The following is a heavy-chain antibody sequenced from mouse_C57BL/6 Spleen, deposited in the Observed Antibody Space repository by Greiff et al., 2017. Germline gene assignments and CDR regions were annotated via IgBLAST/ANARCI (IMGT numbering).Heavy chain of an antibody. CDR3: ARVGGDY. CDR1: GYAFTNYL. CDR2: INPGSGGT. V-gene: IGHV1-54*01. J-gene: IGHJ4*01. Sequence: VQLQQSGAELVRPGTSVKVSCKASGYAFTNYLIEWVKRRPGQGLEWIGVINPGSGGTNYNEKFKGKATLTADKSSSTAYMQLSSLTSEDSAVYFCARVGGDYWGQGTSVTVSS.